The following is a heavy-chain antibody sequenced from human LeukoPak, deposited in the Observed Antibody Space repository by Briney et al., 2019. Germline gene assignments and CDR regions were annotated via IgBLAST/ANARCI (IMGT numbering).Heavy chain of an antibody. D-gene: IGHD3-10*01. CDR3: TRRGPPATNWFDP. CDR2: ISTYNGDT. V-gene: IGHV1-18*01. CDR1: GYTFTSHG. Sequence: ASVTASCKTSGYTFTSHGINWVRQAPGHGLEWMGWISTYNGDTNSAPKFQGRGTLTTDTSTSTAYMELRSLRYDDTAVYYCTRRGPPATNWFDPWGQGTLVTVSS. J-gene: IGHJ5*02.